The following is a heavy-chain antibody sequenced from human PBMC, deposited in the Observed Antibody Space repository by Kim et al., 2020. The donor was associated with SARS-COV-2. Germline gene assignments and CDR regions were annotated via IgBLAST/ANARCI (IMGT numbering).Heavy chain of an antibody. D-gene: IGHD2-21*02. Sequence: SETLSLTCAVSGGSISSSNWWSWVRQPPGKGLEWIGEIYHSGSTNYNPSLKSRVTISVDKSKNQFSLKLSSVTAADTAVYYCARSEGYCGGDCYYGYWGQGTLVTVSS. CDR3: ARSEGYCGGDCYYGY. V-gene: IGHV4-4*02. CDR2: IYHSGST. CDR1: GGSISSSNW. J-gene: IGHJ4*02.